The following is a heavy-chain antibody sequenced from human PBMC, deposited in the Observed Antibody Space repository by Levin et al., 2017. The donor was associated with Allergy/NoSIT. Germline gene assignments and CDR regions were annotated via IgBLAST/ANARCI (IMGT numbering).Heavy chain of an antibody. CDR3: ARYDDEAMIDY. V-gene: IGHV3-23*01. Sequence: GGSLRLSCVASGFTFSGHAMSWVRQAPGKGLEWVSAIPSNGYNTYYADSVKGRFTISRDNSKNTLYLEMHSLIAEDTAVYYCARYDDEAMIDYWGRGTLVTVSS. J-gene: IGHJ4*02. CDR2: IPSNGYNT. D-gene: IGHD3-16*01. CDR1: GFTFSGHA.